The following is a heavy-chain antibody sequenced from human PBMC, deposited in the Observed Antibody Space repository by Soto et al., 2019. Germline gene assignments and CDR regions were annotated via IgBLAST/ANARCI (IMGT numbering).Heavy chain of an antibody. J-gene: IGHJ3*02. Sequence: GGSLRLSCAASGFTFSSYSINWVRQAPGKGLEWVSSISSSSSYIYYADSVKGRFTISRDNAKNSLYLQMNSLRAEDTAVYYCARDPSMIAAFDIWGQGTMVTVSS. D-gene: IGHD3-22*01. CDR3: ARDPSMIAAFDI. V-gene: IGHV3-21*01. CDR1: GFTFSSYS. CDR2: ISSSSSYI.